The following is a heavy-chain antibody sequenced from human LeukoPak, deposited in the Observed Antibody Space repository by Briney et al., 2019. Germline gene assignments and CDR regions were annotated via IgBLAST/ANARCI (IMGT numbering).Heavy chain of an antibody. CDR2: IKQDGSEK. CDR1: GFTFSSSW. Sequence: GGSLRLSCAASGFTFSSSWMNWVRQAPGKGLELVASIKQDGSEKYYVDSVKGRFTISRDNANNSLYLQMNSLGAEDTAVYYCARVSREISSYWGQGTTVTVSS. D-gene: IGHD2-2*01. V-gene: IGHV3-7*01. CDR3: ARVSREISSY. J-gene: IGHJ4*02.